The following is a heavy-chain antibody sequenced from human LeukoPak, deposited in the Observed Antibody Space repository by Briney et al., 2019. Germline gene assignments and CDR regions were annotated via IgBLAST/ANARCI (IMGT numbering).Heavy chain of an antibody. Sequence: SETLSLTCTVSGGSIRSYYWSWIRQPPGKGLEWIGYMYYSGSTNYNPSLKSRVTISVDTSKNQFSLKLSSVTAADTAVYYCARVHSNSWAFDYWGQGTLVTVSS. CDR3: ARVHSNSWAFDY. V-gene: IGHV4-59*01. CDR1: GGSIRSYY. D-gene: IGHD6-13*01. CDR2: MYYSGST. J-gene: IGHJ4*02.